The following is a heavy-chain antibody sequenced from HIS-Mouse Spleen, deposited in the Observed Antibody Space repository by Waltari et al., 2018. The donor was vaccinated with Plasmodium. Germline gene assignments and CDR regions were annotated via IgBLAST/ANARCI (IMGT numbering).Heavy chain of an antibody. V-gene: IGHV3-7*01. Sequence: EVQLVESGGGLVQPGGSLRLACAASGFTFSSYWISWVRQAQRKGREWVAKIKQNGSEKYYVDSVKGQFTIFRDNAKNSLYLQMNSLRAEDTAVYYCASSWYWYFDLWGRGTLVTVSS. CDR1: GFTFSSYW. D-gene: IGHD6-13*01. CDR3: ASSWYWYFDL. J-gene: IGHJ2*01. CDR2: IKQNGSEK.